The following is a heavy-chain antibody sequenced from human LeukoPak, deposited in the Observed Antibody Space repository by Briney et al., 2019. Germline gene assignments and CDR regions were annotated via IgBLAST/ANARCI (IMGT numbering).Heavy chain of an antibody. D-gene: IGHD2-2*02. J-gene: IGHJ4*02. CDR3: ARSPSSRYPYFDY. Sequence: SETLSLTCTVSGGSISNYYWSWIRQPAGKGLEWIGRIYSSGNTNYNPSLKGRVTMSVDTSKNQVSLNLTSVTAADTAVYYCARSPSSRYPYFDYWGQGTLVTVSS. CDR2: IYSSGNT. CDR1: GGSISNYY. V-gene: IGHV4-4*07.